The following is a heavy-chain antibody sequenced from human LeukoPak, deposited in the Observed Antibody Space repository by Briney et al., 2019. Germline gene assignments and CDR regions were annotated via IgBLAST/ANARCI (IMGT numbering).Heavy chain of an antibody. CDR2: INHSGST. CDR3: ARVTGRRAARQWGFDY. J-gene: IGHJ4*02. Sequence: SETLSLTCAIYGGSFSGYYWSWIRLPPGKGLEWIGEINHSGSTNYNPSLKSRVTISVDTSKNQFSLKLSSVTAADTAVYYCARVTGRRAARQWGFDYWGQGTLVTVSS. D-gene: IGHD6-6*01. V-gene: IGHV4-34*01. CDR1: GGSFSGYY.